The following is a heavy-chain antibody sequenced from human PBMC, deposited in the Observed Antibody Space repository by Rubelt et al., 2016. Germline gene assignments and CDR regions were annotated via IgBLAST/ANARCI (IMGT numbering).Heavy chain of an antibody. D-gene: IGHD3-10*01. CDR2: IYYSGST. J-gene: IGHJ3*02. CDR1: GGSISSYY. CDR3: ARHLSFYVSGSFHASPDAFDI. Sequence: QVQLQESGPELVKPSETLSLTRTVSGGSISSYYWSWVRQPPGQGLEWIGYIYYSGSTNNKHSLKSRITMSVDTNKKKLSLKVCSVTAADTAVYDCARHLSFYVSGSFHASPDAFDIWGQGTMVTVSS. V-gene: IGHV4-59*08.